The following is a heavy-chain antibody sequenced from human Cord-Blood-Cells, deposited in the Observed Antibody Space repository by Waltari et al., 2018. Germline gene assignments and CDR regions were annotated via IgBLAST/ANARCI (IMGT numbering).Heavy chain of an antibody. J-gene: IGHJ4*02. Sequence: QVQLVQSGAEVKKPGASVKVSCTASGYTFPGYYMHWVRQAPGQGLEWEGWINPNCGGTNYAQKFQGRVTMTRDTSISTAYMERSRLRSDDTAVYYCARGVKSSWGRFDYWGQGTLVTVSS. CDR1: GYTFPGYY. CDR2: INPNCGGT. D-gene: IGHD7-27*01. V-gene: IGHV1-2*02. CDR3: ARGVKSSWGRFDY.